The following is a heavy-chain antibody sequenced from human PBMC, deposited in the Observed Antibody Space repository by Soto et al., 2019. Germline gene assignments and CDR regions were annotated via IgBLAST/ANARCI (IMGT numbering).Heavy chain of an antibody. J-gene: IGHJ6*02. Sequence: GGSLRLSCAASGFTFSSYDMHWVRQATGKCLEWVSAIGTAGDTYYSGSVKGRFSVSRENVKSSLYLQMNSLRAGDTAVYYCARGGDCSKTSCYWARLYYGLDVWGQGTTVTVSS. D-gene: IGHD2-2*01. CDR2: IGTAGDT. CDR3: ARGGDCSKTSCYWARLYYGLDV. V-gene: IGHV3-13*01. CDR1: GFTFSSYD.